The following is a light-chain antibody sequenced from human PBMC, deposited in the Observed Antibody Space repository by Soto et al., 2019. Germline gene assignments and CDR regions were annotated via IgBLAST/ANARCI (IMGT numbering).Light chain of an antibody. Sequence: QSALTQPASVYGSPGQSITLSCSGTRSDIGAYNYVSWYQHHPGKAPKLLIYEVSTRPSGVSDRFSGSKSGDTASLTISGLHAEDEAHYYCRSYTSRSTYVFGSGTKVTVL. CDR2: EVS. CDR1: RSDIGAYNY. V-gene: IGLV2-14*01. CDR3: RSYTSRSTYV. J-gene: IGLJ1*01.